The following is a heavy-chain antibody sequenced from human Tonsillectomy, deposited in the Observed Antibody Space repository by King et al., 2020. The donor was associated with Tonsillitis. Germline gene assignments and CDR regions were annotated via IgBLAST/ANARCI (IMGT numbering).Heavy chain of an antibody. CDR1: GFPFSGYS. Sequence: VQLVESGGDLVQPGGSLRLSCAASGFPFSGYSMNWVRQAPGKGLEWVSYISSSSSTIYYADSVKGRFTISRDNAKNSLYLQMNSLRDEDTAVYYCARDFDGYNSRFDYWGQETLVTVSS. J-gene: IGHJ4*02. D-gene: IGHD5-24*01. CDR2: ISSSSSTI. V-gene: IGHV3-48*02. CDR3: ARDFDGYNSRFDY.